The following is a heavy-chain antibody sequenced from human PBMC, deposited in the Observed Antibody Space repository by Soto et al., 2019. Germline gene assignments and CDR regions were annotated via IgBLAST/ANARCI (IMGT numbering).Heavy chain of an antibody. CDR3: ARDSAGYCSGGSCFSWFDP. D-gene: IGHD2-15*01. J-gene: IGHJ5*02. CDR1: GYTFTGYY. CDR2: IVVGSGNT. Sequence: GASVKVSCKASGYTFTGYYMHWVRQAPGQGLEWIGWIVVGSGNTNYAQKFQERVTITRDMSTSTAYMELSSLRSEDTAVYYCARDSAGYCSGGSCFSWFDPWGQGTLVTVSS. V-gene: IGHV1-58*02.